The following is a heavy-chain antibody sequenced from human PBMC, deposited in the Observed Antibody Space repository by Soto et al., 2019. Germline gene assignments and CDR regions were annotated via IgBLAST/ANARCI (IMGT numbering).Heavy chain of an antibody. CDR3: ARHVGYSYGRIDY. Sequence: SETLSLTCPVSGGSVSSNKNYWSWIRQPQGKGLEWIGHIHYSGSTRYNPSLKSRVTISVDTSENRFSLKLTSVTAADTAVFYCARHVGYSYGRIDYWGQGTLVTVSS. J-gene: IGHJ4*02. CDR1: GGSVSSNKNY. V-gene: IGHV4-61*03. D-gene: IGHD5-18*01. CDR2: IHYSGST.